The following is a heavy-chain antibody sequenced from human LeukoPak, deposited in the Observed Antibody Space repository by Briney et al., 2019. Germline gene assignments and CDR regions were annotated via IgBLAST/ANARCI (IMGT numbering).Heavy chain of an antibody. Sequence: GGSLRLSCTASRFTFSTYAMSWVRQAPGKGLEWVSSISGSGDTTYYTGSVKGRFTISRDNSKNALYLQMSSLRAEDTAVYYCAKSQRNDQQVVQRIDYLGQGTLVHVSS. V-gene: IGHV3-23*01. CDR2: ISGSGDTT. CDR1: RFTFSTYA. J-gene: IGHJ4*02. D-gene: IGHD2-2*01. CDR3: AKSQRNDQQVVQRIDY.